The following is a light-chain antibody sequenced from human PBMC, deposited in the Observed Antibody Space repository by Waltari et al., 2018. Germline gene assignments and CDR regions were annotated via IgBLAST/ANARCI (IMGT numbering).Light chain of an antibody. Sequence: QSALTQPRSVSGSPGQSVTISCTGPSSDVGGYNYVSWYQQHPGKAPKLMIYDVRTRPSGVPERFSGSKAGNTASLTISGLQAEDEACYYCCSYAGSYTFVVFGGETKLTVL. V-gene: IGLV2-11*01. CDR3: CSYAGSYTFVV. J-gene: IGLJ2*01. CDR1: SSDVGGYNY. CDR2: DVR.